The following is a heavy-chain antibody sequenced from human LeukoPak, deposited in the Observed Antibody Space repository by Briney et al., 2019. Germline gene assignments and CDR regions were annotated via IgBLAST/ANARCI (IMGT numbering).Heavy chain of an antibody. CDR3: ARVIIPHNWFDP. Sequence: ASVKVSCKASGYTFTNYAVHWVRQAPGQGLEWMGWITPNSGGTKYAQKFQGRVTMTRDTSISTAYMELSGLRSDDTAVYYCARVIIPHNWFDPWGQGTLVTVSS. CDR1: GYTFTNYA. V-gene: IGHV1-2*02. D-gene: IGHD3-10*01. J-gene: IGHJ5*02. CDR2: ITPNSGGT.